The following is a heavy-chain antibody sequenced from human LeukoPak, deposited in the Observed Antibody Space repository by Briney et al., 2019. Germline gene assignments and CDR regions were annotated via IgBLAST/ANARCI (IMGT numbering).Heavy chain of an antibody. J-gene: IGHJ5*01. D-gene: IGHD2-15*01. CDR2: ISTSSTTK. Sequence: GGSLRLSCAASGFTFSSCSMSWVRQAPGKGPEWLSYISTSSTTKYYADSVKGRFTFSRDDAKNSLSLQMNSLRADDTAVYYCAKEMGYCTGGSCYRWFDSWGQGTLVTVSS. V-gene: IGHV3-48*01. CDR1: GFTFSSCS. CDR3: AKEMGYCTGGSCYRWFDS.